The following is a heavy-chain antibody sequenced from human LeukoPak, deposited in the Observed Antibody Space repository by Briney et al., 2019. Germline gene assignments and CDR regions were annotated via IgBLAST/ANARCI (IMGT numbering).Heavy chain of an antibody. CDR2: INQDGSDK. V-gene: IGHV3-7*01. J-gene: IGHJ4*02. D-gene: IGHD2-15*01. Sequence: GGSLRLSCAASGFSFRSHWMSWVRQAPGKGLEWVANINQDGSDKQYVDSVKGRFTISRDNSKNTLYLQMNSLRAEDTAVYYCAKVSRHCSGGSCYFDYWGQGTLVTVSS. CDR3: AKVSRHCSGGSCYFDY. CDR1: GFSFRSHW.